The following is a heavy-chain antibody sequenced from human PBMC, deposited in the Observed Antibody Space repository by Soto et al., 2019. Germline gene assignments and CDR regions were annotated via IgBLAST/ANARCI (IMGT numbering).Heavy chain of an antibody. J-gene: IGHJ2*01. Sequence: QVQLVESGGGVVQPGRSLRLSCAASGFTFSSYGMHWVRQAPGKGLEWVAGIWYDGSNKYYADSVKGRFTISRDTSKNRLYLQMNSLRAGDRAVYYFARSLVYCRVGSCYSVSDWYFCLWGRGTLGTGSS. CDR3: ARSLVYCRVGSCYSVSDWYFCL. CDR2: IWYDGSNK. V-gene: IGHV3-33*01. CDR1: GFTFSSYG. D-gene: IGHD2-15*01.